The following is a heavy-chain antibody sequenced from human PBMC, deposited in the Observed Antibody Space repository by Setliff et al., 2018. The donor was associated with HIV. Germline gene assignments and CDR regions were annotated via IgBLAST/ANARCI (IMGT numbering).Heavy chain of an antibody. J-gene: IGHJ4*02. V-gene: IGHV4-38-2*01. CDR3: SRIVSGSDYVVDY. CDR1: GYSISSGYY. Sequence: TSETLSLTCAVSGYSISSGYYWGWIRQPPGRGLEWIGNIYHSGSTYYNASLKSRVTISVDTSKNQFSLKLSSVTAADTAVYYCSRIVSGSDYVVDYWGQGTLVTVSS. CDR2: IYHSGST. D-gene: IGHD5-12*01.